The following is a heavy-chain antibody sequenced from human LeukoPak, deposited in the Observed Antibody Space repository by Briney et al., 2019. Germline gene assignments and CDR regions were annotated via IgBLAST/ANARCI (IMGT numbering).Heavy chain of an antibody. D-gene: IGHD3-16*02. CDR3: ARDRKDYVWGSYRDFDY. V-gene: IGHV1-69*13. CDR1: VGTFSSYA. J-gene: IGHJ4*02. CDR2: SIPIFGTA. Sequence: SVKVSCKASVGTFSSYAISWVRQAPGQGLEWMGWSIPIFGTANYAQKFQGRVTITADESTSTAYMELSSLRSEDTAVYYCARDRKDYVWGSYRDFDYWGQGTLVTVSS.